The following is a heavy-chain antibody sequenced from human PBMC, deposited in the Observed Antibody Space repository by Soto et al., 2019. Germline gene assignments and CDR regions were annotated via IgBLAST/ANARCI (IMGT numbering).Heavy chain of an antibody. CDR3: AREKLTGDGGYYYYGMDV. J-gene: IGHJ6*02. CDR2: IIPIFGTA. CDR1: GGTFSSYA. V-gene: IGHV1-69*01. Sequence: QVQLVQSGAEVKKPGSSVKVSCKASGGTFSSYAISWVRQAPGQGLEWMGGIIPIFGTANYAQKFQGRVTITADESTSTAYMELSSLRSEDTAVYNCAREKLTGDGGYYYYGMDVWGQGTTVTVSS. D-gene: IGHD7-27*01.